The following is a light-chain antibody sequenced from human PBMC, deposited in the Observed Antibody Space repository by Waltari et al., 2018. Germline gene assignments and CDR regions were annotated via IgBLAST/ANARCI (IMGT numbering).Light chain of an antibody. CDR2: AAS. CDR3: QQSYSTPIT. J-gene: IGKJ5*01. Sequence: DIQMTQSPSSLSASVGDRVTITCRASQSISSYLNWYQQKPGKAPKLPIYAASSLQSGVPSMFSGSGSGTDFTLTISSLQPEDFATYDGQQSYSTPITFGQGTRLEIK. V-gene: IGKV1-39*01. CDR1: QSISSY.